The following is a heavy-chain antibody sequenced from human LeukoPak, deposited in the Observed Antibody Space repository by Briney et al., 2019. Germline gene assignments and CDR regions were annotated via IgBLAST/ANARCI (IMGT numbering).Heavy chain of an antibody. V-gene: IGHV3-21*01. Sequence: TSGGSLRLSCAASGFTFSSYIMNWVRQAPGKGLEWVSSISSSSSYIYYADSVKGRFTISRDNAKNSLYLQMNSLRAEDTAVYYCAREVKQQLALTLLYYYYGMDVWGQGTMVTVSS. D-gene: IGHD6-13*01. CDR2: ISSSSSYI. CDR3: AREVKQQLALTLLYYYYGMDV. J-gene: IGHJ6*02. CDR1: GFTFSSYI.